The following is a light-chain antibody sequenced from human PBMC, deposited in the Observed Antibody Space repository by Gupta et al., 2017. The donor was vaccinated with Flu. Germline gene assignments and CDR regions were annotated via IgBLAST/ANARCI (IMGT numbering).Light chain of an antibody. CDR1: QSLSNW. J-gene: IGKJ2*01. Sequence: DIQMTQSPSTLSASVGDRVTITCRASQSLSNWLAWYQQKPGKAPKFLIYKASRVESGVPSRFSGSGSGTEFTLAISSLQPDDFATYYCQHENSSPSTFGQGTEVDIK. CDR2: KAS. V-gene: IGKV1-5*03. CDR3: QHENSSPST.